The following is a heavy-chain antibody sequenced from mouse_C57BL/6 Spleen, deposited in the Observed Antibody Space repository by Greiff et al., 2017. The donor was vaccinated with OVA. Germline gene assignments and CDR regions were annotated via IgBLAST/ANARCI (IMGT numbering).Heavy chain of an antibody. Sequence: VQLKESGGGLVKPGGSLKLSCAASGFTFSDYGMHWVRQAPEKGLEWVAYISSGSSTIYYADTVKGRFTISRDNAKNTLFLQMTSLRSEDTAMYYCARIGYYYGSSYGYFDVWGTGTTVTVSS. J-gene: IGHJ1*03. CDR3: ARIGYYYGSSYGYFDV. V-gene: IGHV5-17*01. CDR2: ISSGSSTI. D-gene: IGHD1-1*01. CDR1: GFTFSDYG.